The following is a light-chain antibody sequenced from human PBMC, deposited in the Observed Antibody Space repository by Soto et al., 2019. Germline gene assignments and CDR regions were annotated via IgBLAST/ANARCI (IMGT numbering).Light chain of an antibody. J-gene: IGKJ4*01. CDR3: QQYNNWLALT. CDR1: QSIANR. Sequence: EIVMTQSPATLSVSPGERATLSCRASQSIANRFAWYQQKPGQAPRLLIYGASTRATGVPARFSGSGSGTEFTLPISSLQSEDFAVYYCQQYNNWLALTFGGGTKVEIK. CDR2: GAS. V-gene: IGKV3-15*01.